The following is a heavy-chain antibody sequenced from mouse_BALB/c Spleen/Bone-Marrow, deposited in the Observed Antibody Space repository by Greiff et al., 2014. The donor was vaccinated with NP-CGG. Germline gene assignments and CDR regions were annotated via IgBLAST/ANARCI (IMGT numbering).Heavy chain of an antibody. CDR2: IWAGGST. V-gene: IGHV2-9*02. CDR1: GFSLTSYG. CDR3: ARASTYYGNYFDY. D-gene: IGHD2-10*01. Sequence: QVQLQQSGPGLVAPSQSLSIICIVSGFSLTSYGVHWVRQPPGKGLEWLGVIWAGGSTNYNSALMSRLSISKDNSKSQVFLKMSSLQTDDTAMYYCARASTYYGNYFDYWGQGTTLTVSS. J-gene: IGHJ2*01.